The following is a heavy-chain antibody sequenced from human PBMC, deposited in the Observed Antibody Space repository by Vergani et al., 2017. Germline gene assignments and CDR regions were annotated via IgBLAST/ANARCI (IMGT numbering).Heavy chain of an antibody. CDR3: PAXSVCIMMTFGGVMPPDY. J-gene: IGHJ4*02. D-gene: IGHD3-16*01. Sequence: QMQLVQSGPEVKKPGTSVKVSCKASGFTFTSSAVQWVRQASGQRMEWIGWIVVGSGNTNYAQKFQERVTITRDMSTSTAYMELSRLISEDTAVYYCPAXSVCIMMTFGGVMPPDYWGQGTLVTVSS. CDR2: IVVGSGNT. V-gene: IGHV1-58*01. CDR1: GFTFTSSA.